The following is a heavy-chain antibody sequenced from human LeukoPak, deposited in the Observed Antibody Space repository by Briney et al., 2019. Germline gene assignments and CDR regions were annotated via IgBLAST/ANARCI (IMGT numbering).Heavy chain of an antibody. CDR2: ISAYNGNT. Sequence: ASVKVSCKASGYTFTSYGISWVRQAPGQGLEWMGWISAYNGNTNYAQKLQGRVTMTTDTSTSTAYMELRSLRSDDTAVYYCARAGYFDWLPVNYYYYMDVWGKGTTVTISS. CDR3: ARAGYFDWLPVNYYYYMDV. D-gene: IGHD3-9*01. V-gene: IGHV1-18*01. J-gene: IGHJ6*03. CDR1: GYTFTSYG.